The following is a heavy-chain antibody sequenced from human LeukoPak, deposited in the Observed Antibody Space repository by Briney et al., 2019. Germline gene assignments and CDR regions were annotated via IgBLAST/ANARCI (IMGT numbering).Heavy chain of an antibody. Sequence: PSETLSLTCTVSGGSISSYYWSWIRQPPGKGLEWIGYIYYSGSTNYNPSLKSRVTISVGTSKNQFSLKLSSVTAADTAVYYCARVGDYDFWSGFDYWGQGTLVTVSS. CDR1: GGSISSYY. V-gene: IGHV4-59*01. CDR2: IYYSGST. J-gene: IGHJ4*02. CDR3: ARVGDYDFWSGFDY. D-gene: IGHD3-3*01.